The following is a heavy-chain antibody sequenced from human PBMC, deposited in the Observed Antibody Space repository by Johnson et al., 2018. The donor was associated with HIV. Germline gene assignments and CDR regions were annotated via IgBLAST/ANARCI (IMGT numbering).Heavy chain of an antibody. CDR3: ARNDPAAGTGDAFDI. D-gene: IGHD6-13*01. CDR2: ISWDGGST. J-gene: IGHJ3*02. V-gene: IGHV3-43*01. Sequence: VQLVESGGGLVQPGRSLRLSCAASGFTFDDYTMHWVRQAPGKGLEWVSLISWDGGSTYYADSVKGRFTISRDNSKNSLYLQMNSLRTEDTALYYCARNDPAAGTGDAFDIWGQGTMVTVSS. CDR1: GFTFDDYT.